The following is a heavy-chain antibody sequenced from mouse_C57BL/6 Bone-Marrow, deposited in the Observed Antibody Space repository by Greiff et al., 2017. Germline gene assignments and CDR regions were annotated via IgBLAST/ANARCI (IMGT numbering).Heavy chain of an antibody. V-gene: IGHV1-81*01. Sequence: QVQLQQSGAELARPGASVKLSCKASGYTFTSYGISWVKQRTGQGLEWIGEIYPRSGNTYYNEKFKGKATLTADKAYSTAYMELRSLTSEDSAVYFCARCELDYGSSYWYFDVWGTGTTVTVSS. CDR3: ARCELDYGSSYWYFDV. D-gene: IGHD1-1*01. CDR2: IYPRSGNT. CDR1: GYTFTSYG. J-gene: IGHJ1*03.